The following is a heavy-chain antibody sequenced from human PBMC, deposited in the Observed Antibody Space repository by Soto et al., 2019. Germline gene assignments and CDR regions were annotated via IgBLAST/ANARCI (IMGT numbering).Heavy chain of an antibody. Sequence: EVLSLTGTDAGRRISGYYWPWIRQPAGERLEWIGRIYTSGTTDFNPSLKGRVTMSVDTSKNQFYLKLTSVTAADTALYYCAREDYYDTGYYVFWGQGTQVTVSS. V-gene: IGHV4-4*07. CDR1: GRRISGYY. CDR3: AREDYYDTGYYVF. D-gene: IGHD3-9*01. J-gene: IGHJ4*02. CDR2: IYTSGTT.